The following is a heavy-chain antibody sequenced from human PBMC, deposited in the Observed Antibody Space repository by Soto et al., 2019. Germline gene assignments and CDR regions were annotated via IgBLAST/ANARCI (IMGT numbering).Heavy chain of an antibody. CDR1: GFTFSTYG. J-gene: IGHJ5*02. CDR3: ARDQAEIVAAPIDGNALSNWFDP. CDR2: IFYDGSRK. Sequence: QVQLVESGGGVAQPGRSLRLSCAASGFTFSTYGIHWVRQAPGKGLEWVAAIFYDGSRKFYTDSVKGRFTISRDNSKNTVYLQMNGLRAEDTAVYYCARDQAEIVAAPIDGNALSNWFDPWGQGTLVTVSS. V-gene: IGHV3-33*01. D-gene: IGHD5-12*01.